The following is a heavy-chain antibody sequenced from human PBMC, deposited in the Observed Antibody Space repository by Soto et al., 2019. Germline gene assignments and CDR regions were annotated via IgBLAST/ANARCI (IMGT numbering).Heavy chain of an antibody. J-gene: IGHJ4*02. D-gene: IGHD2-15*01. V-gene: IGHV1-2*02. CDR1: GYTFTGHH. CDR3: AKDGRHCSGGSCPQGH. Sequence: GASVKVSCKTSGYTFTGHHIHWVRQAPGQGPEWMGWINPISGGTKYREKFQGRVSITRDKSSSTAYMELSSLTSDDSAVYYCAKDGRHCSGGSCPQGHWGQGTLVTVSS. CDR2: INPISGGT.